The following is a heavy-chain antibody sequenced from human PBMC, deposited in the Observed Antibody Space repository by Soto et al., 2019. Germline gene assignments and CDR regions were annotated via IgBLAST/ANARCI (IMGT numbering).Heavy chain of an antibody. CDR1: GFTFSSYS. D-gene: IGHD3-3*01. CDR2: ISSSSSYI. Sequence: GGSLRLSCAASGFTFSSYSMNWVRQAPGKGLEWVSSISSSSSYIYYADSVKGRFTISRDNAKNSLYLQMNSLRAEDTAVYYCARDSLDFGVVIDYWGQGTLVTVSS. CDR3: ARDSLDFGVVIDY. J-gene: IGHJ4*02. V-gene: IGHV3-21*01.